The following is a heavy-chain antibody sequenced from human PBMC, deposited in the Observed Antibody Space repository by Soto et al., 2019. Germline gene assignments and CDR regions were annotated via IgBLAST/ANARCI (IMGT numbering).Heavy chain of an antibody. CDR1: GGSISRYY. J-gene: IGHJ6*03. CDR2: IYYSGST. V-gene: IGHV4-59*01. CDR3: ARCPGDAGYLHYFNMDV. Sequence: SETLSLTCTVSGGSISRYYWSWIRQTPGKGLEWIGYIYYSGSTNYNPSLKSRVTISVDTSKNQFSLNLSSVTAADTAVYYCARCPGDAGYLHYFNMDVWGKGTTVTVSS. D-gene: IGHD6-13*01.